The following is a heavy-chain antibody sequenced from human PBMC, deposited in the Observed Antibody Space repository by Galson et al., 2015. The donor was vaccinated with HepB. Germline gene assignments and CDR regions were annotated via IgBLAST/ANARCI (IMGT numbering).Heavy chain of an antibody. CDR2: ISGSGGST. CDR3: AKAVTGYGYGLDY. D-gene: IGHD5-18*01. Sequence: SLRLSCAASGFTFSSYAMSWVRQAPGKGLEWVSAISGSGGSTYYADSVKGRFTISRDNSKNTLYLQMNSLRAEDTAVYYCAKAVTGYGYGLDYWGQGTLVTVSS. V-gene: IGHV3-23*01. CDR1: GFTFSSYA. J-gene: IGHJ4*02.